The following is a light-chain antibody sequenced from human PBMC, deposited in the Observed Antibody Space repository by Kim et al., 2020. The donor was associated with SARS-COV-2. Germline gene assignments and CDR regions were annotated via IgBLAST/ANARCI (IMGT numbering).Light chain of an antibody. V-gene: IGKV3-20*01. J-gene: IGKJ1*01. CDR3: QQYGSSPWT. CDR2: GTS. Sequence: EIVLTQSPGTLSLSPGERATLSCRASQSVSSSYLAWYQQKPGQAPRLLIYGTSSRATGIPDRFSGSGSGTDFTLTISRLETEDFAVCYCQQYGSSPWTFGQGTKVDIK. CDR1: QSVSSSY.